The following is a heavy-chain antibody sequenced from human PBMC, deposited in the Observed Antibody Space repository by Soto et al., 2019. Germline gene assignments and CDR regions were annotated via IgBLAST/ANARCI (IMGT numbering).Heavy chain of an antibody. CDR1: GGSISSSSYY. Sequence: PSETLSLTCTVSGGSISSSSYYWGWIRQPPGKGLEWIGSIYYSGSTYYNPSLKSRVNISVDTSKNQFSLKLSSVTAADTAVYYCARRRGSYYGDYGMDVWGQGTTVTVSS. V-gene: IGHV4-39*01. J-gene: IGHJ6*02. D-gene: IGHD1-26*01. CDR2: IYYSGST. CDR3: ARRRGSYYGDYGMDV.